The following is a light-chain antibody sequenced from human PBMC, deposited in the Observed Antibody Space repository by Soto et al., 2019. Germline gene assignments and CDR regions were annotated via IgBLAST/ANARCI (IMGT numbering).Light chain of an antibody. Sequence: SYELTQPPSVSVAPGQTARITCGGSDNGSKPVHWYQQKPGQAPVLVVFDNNDLASGIPERLSGSNSGNTATLTISRVEAGDEADYYCQVWDSSSDRLVVFGGGTKLTVL. CDR1: DNGSKP. CDR3: QVWDSSSDRLVV. V-gene: IGLV3-21*02. CDR2: DNN. J-gene: IGLJ2*01.